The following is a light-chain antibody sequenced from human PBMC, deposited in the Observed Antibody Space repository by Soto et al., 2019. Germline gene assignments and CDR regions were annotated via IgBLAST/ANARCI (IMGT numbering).Light chain of an antibody. CDR1: QTVNSY. J-gene: IGKJ1*01. CDR3: QHYNSYSEA. V-gene: IGKV3-11*01. Sequence: IVLTQSPSTLSLSPGERATRSCRARQTVNSYLSWYQHKPGQAPRLLIYGASNRATGIPARFSGSGSGTDFTLTISRLQPDDFATYYCQHYNSYSEAFGQGTKVDIK. CDR2: GAS.